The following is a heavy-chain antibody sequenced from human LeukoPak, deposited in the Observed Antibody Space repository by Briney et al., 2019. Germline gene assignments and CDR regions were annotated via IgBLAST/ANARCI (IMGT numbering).Heavy chain of an antibody. J-gene: IGHJ6*02. CDR1: GGSFSGYY. CDR3: ARVRKVFGGVYYYYGMDV. CDR2: INHSGST. V-gene: IGHV4-34*01. D-gene: IGHD3-3*01. Sequence: SETLSLTCAVYGGSFSGYYWSWIRQPPGKGLEWIGEINHSGSTNYNPSLKSRVTISVDTSKNQFSLKLSSVTAADTAVYYCARVRKVFGGVYYYYGMDVWGQGTTVTVSS.